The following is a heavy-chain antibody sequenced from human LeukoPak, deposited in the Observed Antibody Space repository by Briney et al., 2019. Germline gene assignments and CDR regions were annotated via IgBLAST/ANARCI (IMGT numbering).Heavy chain of an antibody. CDR1: CGSFSGYY. J-gene: IGHJ4*02. D-gene: IGHD1-26*01. CDR3: ARWVGGSYYDFDY. Sequence: PSETLSLTCAVYCGSFSGYYWSWIRQPPGKGLEWIGEINHSGSTNYNPSLKSRVTISVDTSKNQFSLKLSSVTAADTAVYYCARWVGGSYYDFDYWGQGTLVTVSS. CDR2: INHSGST. V-gene: IGHV4-34*01.